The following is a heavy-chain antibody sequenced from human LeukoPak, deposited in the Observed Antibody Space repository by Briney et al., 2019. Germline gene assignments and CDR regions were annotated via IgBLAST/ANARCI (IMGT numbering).Heavy chain of an antibody. D-gene: IGHD6-13*01. CDR3: AQRGGSSSWSSYYYYYMDV. CDR1: GFTFSSYG. Sequence: GGSLRLSCAASGFTFSSYGMSWVRQAPGKGLEWVSAISGSGSSTYYADSVKGRFTISRDNSKNTLYLQMNSLRAEDTAVYYCAQRGGSSSWSSYYYYYMDVWGKGTTVTVSS. J-gene: IGHJ6*03. CDR2: ISGSGSST. V-gene: IGHV3-23*01.